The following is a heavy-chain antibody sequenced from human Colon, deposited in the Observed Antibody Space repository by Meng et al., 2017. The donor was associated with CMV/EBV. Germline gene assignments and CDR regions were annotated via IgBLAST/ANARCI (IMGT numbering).Heavy chain of an antibody. CDR1: VCAFGDYA. V-gene: IGHV3-23*01. CDR2: IFGNALST. D-gene: IGHD1-26*01. CDR3: AKGGPLRNYYASLDY. Sequence: SVCAFGDYAMSWVRQSPGKGLEWVSGIFGNALSTYYADSVKGRFTISRDNSKNTLYLQMNNLRAEDTAIYFCAKGGPLRNYYASLDYWGQGTLVTVSS. J-gene: IGHJ4*02.